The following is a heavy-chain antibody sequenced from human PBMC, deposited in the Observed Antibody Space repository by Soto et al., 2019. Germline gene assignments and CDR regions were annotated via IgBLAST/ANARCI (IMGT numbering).Heavy chain of an antibody. J-gene: IGHJ3*02. D-gene: IGHD5-18*01. V-gene: IGHV5-51*01. CDR3: ARRPYSYGYPRHAFDI. CDR2: IYPGDSDT. Sequence: GESLKISCKGSGYSFTSYWIGWVRQMPGKGLEWMGIIYPGDSDTRYSPSFQGQVTISADKSISTAYLQWSSLKASDTAMYYCARRPYSYGYPRHAFDIWGQGTMVTV. CDR1: GYSFTSYW.